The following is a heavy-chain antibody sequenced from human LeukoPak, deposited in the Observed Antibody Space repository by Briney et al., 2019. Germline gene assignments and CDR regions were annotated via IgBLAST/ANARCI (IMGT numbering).Heavy chain of an antibody. V-gene: IGHV4-30-2*01. J-gene: IGHJ4*02. CDR2: IFHSGNT. CDR1: GGPISSGTYS. D-gene: IGHD5-12*01. Sequence: PSQTLSLTCAVSGGPISSGTYSWNWIRQPPGEGLEWIGYIFHSGNTYYNPSLKSRVTISVDRSKTQFSLKLSSVTAADTAVYYCARGYSDYPYFFDYWGQGTLVTVSS. CDR3: ARGYSDYPYFFDY.